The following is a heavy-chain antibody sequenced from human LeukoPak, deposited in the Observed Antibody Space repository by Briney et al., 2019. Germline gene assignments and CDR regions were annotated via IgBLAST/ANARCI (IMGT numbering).Heavy chain of an antibody. V-gene: IGHV4-38-2*02. CDR3: ARDRGGLDAFDI. J-gene: IGHJ3*02. D-gene: IGHD3-10*01. CDR2: IHHTGNT. Sequence: SETLSLTCTVSGSSITTYTHWGWIRQSPGKGLEWIASIHHTGNTYYNPSLESRVTISIDTSKNQFSLKLSSVTAADTAIYYCARDRGGLDAFDIWGQGTMVTVSS. CDR1: GSSITTYTH.